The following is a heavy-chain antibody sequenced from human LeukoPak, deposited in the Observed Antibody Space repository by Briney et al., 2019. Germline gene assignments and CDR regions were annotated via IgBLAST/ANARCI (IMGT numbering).Heavy chain of an antibody. CDR2: ISGSGGST. J-gene: IGHJ4*02. D-gene: IGHD3-3*01. CDR1: GFTFSSYA. V-gene: IGHV3-23*01. CDR3: AKDGTYYDFWSGYGYYFDY. Sequence: GGSLRLSCAASGFTFSSYAMSWVRQAPGKGLEWVSAISGSGGSTYYADSVKGRFTISRDNSENTLYLQMNSLRAEDTAVYYCAKDGTYYDFWSGYGYYFDYWGQGTLVTVSS.